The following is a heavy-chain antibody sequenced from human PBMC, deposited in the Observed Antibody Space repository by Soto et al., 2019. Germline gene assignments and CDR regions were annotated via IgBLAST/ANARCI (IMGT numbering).Heavy chain of an antibody. CDR3: ARTQDSSCYYSGFDP. Sequence: QVQLVQSGAEVKKPGSSVKVSCKASGGTFSSYAISWVRQAPGQGREWMGGIIPIFGKANYAQKFQGRVTITVDESTSPAYMELSSLRSEDTAVYYCARTQDSSCYYSGFDPWGQGPLVTVSS. CDR2: IIPIFGKA. D-gene: IGHD3-22*01. J-gene: IGHJ5*02. V-gene: IGHV1-69*01. CDR1: GGTFSSYA.